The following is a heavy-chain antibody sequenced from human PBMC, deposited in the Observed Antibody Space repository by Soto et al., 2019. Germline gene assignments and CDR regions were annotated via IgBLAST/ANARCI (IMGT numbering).Heavy chain of an antibody. CDR1: GYTFTAYW. V-gene: IGHV5-51*01. Sequence: PGESLKISCQSFGYTFTAYWIAWVRQMPGKGLEWMGIIFPADSEIRYSPSFRGHVTISADKSISTAYLQWSSLEASDTAMYYCARPLYPGYCTDGVCYSYDYWGQGTPVTV. D-gene: IGHD2-8*01. CDR3: ARPLYPGYCTDGVCYSYDY. J-gene: IGHJ4*02. CDR2: IFPADSEI.